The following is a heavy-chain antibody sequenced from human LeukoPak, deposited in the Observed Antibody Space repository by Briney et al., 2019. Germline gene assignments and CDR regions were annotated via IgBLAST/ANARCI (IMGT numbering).Heavy chain of an antibody. CDR3: ARDRGGAGGYTYGTLFDP. Sequence: PSETLSLTCNVSGYLISNGYYWGWIRQPPGKGLEWIGSIYYTRSTYYNPSLKSRVTISLDTSKKRFSLNLISVTAADTAVYYCARDRGGAGGYTYGTLFDPWGQGTLVTVSS. D-gene: IGHD5-18*01. CDR1: GYLISNGYY. J-gene: IGHJ5*02. V-gene: IGHV4-38-2*02. CDR2: IYYTRST.